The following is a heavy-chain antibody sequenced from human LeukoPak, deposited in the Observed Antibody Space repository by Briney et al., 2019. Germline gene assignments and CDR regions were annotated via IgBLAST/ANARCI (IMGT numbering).Heavy chain of an antibody. D-gene: IGHD1-1*01. CDR2: IRGSGGST. J-gene: IGHJ4*01. V-gene: IGHV3-23*01. CDR1: GFTFSNYA. Sequence: GGSLRLSCAASGFTFSNYAMSWVRQAPGKGLEGVSVIRGSGGSTYYADSVKGRFTISRDNSKNTLYLPMNSLRAEDTHVYYCAKVESGAQGYFDYWGQGILATVSS. CDR3: AKVESGAQGYFDY.